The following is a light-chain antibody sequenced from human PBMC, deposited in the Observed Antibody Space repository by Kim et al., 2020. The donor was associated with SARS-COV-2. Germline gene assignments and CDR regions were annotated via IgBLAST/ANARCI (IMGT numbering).Light chain of an antibody. CDR3: ATWDDTLTGRV. J-gene: IGLJ3*02. CDR1: TSNIGTNT. Sequence: ELTQPPSASGTPGQTVTISCSGSTSNIGTNTVDWYQQLPGTAPKLLIYTNNERPSGVPDRFSGSKSGTSASLAISGLQSEDEAGYYCATWDDTLTGRVFGGGTQLTVL. CDR2: TNN. V-gene: IGLV1-44*01.